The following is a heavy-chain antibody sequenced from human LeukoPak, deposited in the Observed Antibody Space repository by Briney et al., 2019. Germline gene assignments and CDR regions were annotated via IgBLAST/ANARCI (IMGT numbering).Heavy chain of an antibody. Sequence: PGGSLRLSCAASGFTFSGSAMHWVRQASGKGLEWVGRIRSKANSYATAYAASVKGRFTISRDDSKNTAYLQMNSLKTEDTAVYYCTTILIAEAGTRHDYWGQGTLVTVSS. CDR3: TTILIAEAGTRHDY. D-gene: IGHD6-19*01. CDR2: IRSKANSYAT. J-gene: IGHJ4*02. V-gene: IGHV3-73*01. CDR1: GFTFSGSA.